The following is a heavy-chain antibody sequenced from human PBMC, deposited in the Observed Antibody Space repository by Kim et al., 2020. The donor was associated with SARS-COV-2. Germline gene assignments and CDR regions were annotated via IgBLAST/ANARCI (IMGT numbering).Heavy chain of an antibody. CDR3: ATGGGLSAFDI. J-gene: IGHJ3*02. V-gene: IGHV1-24*01. Sequence: TNYEQTLQGRVTMTEDTSTDTCYMELSSLRSEDTAVYFCATGGGLSAFDIWGQGTMVTVPS. CDR2: T. D-gene: IGHD5-12*01.